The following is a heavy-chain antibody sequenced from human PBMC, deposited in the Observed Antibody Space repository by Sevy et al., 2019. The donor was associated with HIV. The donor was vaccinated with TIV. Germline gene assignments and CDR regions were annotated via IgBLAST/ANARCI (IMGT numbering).Heavy chain of an antibody. J-gene: IGHJ4*02. CDR1: GYTFTDYF. V-gene: IGHV1-2*02. CDR2: INPNSGDT. Sequence: ASVKVSCKASGYTFTDYFMHWVRQAPRQGLEWMGWINPNSGDTKYAQKFQGRVTVTRDTSIRTAYMELSSLRFDDTAVYYCASPGGYRYGSLLDNWGQGTLVTVSS. CDR3: ASPGGYRYGSLLDN. D-gene: IGHD5-18*01.